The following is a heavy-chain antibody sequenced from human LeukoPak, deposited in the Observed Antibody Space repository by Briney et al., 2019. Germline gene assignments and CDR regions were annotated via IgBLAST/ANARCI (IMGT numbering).Heavy chain of an antibody. D-gene: IGHD1-26*01. V-gene: IGHV5-51*01. CDR3: ARDAIVGATQGNFDL. CDR1: GYSFTNNW. CDR2: IYPGDSDT. Sequence: GESLKISCKGSGYSFTNNWIAWVRQMPGKGLEWMGIIYPGDSDTRYSPSFQGQVTISADKSINTAYLQWSNLKASDTAMYFCARDAIVGATQGNFDLWGRGSLVTVSS. J-gene: IGHJ2*01.